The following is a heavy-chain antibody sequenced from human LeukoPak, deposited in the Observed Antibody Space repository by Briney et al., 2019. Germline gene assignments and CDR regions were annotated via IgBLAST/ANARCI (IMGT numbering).Heavy chain of an antibody. J-gene: IGHJ4*02. CDR1: GFTFRDYA. D-gene: IGHD2-15*01. CDR3: TRDQTPYD. Sequence: GGSLRLSCTASGFTFRDYAMTWVRQAPGKGLEWVGFIASETYGGTAEYAASVKGRLTISRDDSKSIAYLQMNSLKTEDTAVYYCTRDQTPYDWGQGTLVTVSS. V-gene: IGHV3-49*04. CDR2: IASETYGGTA.